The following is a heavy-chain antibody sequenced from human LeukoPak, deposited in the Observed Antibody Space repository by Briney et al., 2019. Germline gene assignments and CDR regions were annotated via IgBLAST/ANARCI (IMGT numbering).Heavy chain of an antibody. D-gene: IGHD5-18*01. J-gene: IGHJ6*03. CDR1: GFTFSSYS. CDR2: ISSSSRYI. Sequence: GGSLRLSCAASGFTFSSYSMNWVRQAPGKGLEWVSSISSSSRYIYYADSMKGRFTISRDNSKNSLYLQMNSLRAEDTAVYYCARDGIQLWYDYYYYYMDVWGKGTTVTVSS. V-gene: IGHV3-21*06. CDR3: ARDGIQLWYDYYYYYMDV.